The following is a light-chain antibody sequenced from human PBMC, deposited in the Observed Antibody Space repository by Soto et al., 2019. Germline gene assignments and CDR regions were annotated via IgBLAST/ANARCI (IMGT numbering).Light chain of an antibody. V-gene: IGKV3-15*01. Sequence: EILMTHSPATLSLSPRERATLSCRASQSVSNNLAWYQQKPGQAPRLLIYGASTRATGIPARFSGSGSGTEVTLTISSLQSEDFAVYYCQQYNNWPPWTFGQGSQVEIK. J-gene: IGKJ1*01. CDR1: QSVSNN. CDR2: GAS. CDR3: QQYNNWPPWT.